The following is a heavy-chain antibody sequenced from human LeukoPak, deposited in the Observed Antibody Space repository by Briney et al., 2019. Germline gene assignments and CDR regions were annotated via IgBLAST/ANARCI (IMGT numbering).Heavy chain of an antibody. CDR2: INPNSGGT. V-gene: IGHV1-2*02. D-gene: IGHD3-9*01. CDR1: GYTFTGYY. Sequence: ASVKVSCKASGYTFTGYYMHWVRQAPGQGLEWMGWINPNSGGTNYAQKFQGRVTMTWDTSISTAYMELSRLRSDDTAVYYCARVAYDSDWFDPWGQGTLVTVSS. J-gene: IGHJ5*02. CDR3: ARVAYDSDWFDP.